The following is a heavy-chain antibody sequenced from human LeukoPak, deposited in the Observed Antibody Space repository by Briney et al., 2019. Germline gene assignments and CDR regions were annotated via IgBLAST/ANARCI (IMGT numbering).Heavy chain of an antibody. J-gene: IGHJ4*02. Sequence: SETLSLSCAVYGWSFSGYYWSWSRQPPAKVVGWIGGINYSGSIYYDPSRKSRVTISVDTSKNQFSLKLSSVTAADTAVYYCARGLGIQLWTTISDYFDYWGQGTLVTVSS. CDR3: ARGLGIQLWTTISDYFDY. CDR1: GWSFSGYY. CDR2: INYSGSI. D-gene: IGHD5-18*01. V-gene: IGHV4-34*01.